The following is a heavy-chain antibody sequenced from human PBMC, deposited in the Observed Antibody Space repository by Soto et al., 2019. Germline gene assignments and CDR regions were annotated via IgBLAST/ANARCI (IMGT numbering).Heavy chain of an antibody. Sequence: ASVKVSCKASGYTFVDYAIHWVRQAPGQRPEWMGWINGGNGKTKYSQSFQGRVTITRDTSATTSYMELSNLRSEDAAVYYCTRDNGYQVLWVWGPGTTVTV. V-gene: IGHV1-3*01. CDR1: GYTFVDYA. D-gene: IGHD6-25*01. J-gene: IGHJ6*02. CDR3: TRDNGYQVLWV. CDR2: INGGNGKT.